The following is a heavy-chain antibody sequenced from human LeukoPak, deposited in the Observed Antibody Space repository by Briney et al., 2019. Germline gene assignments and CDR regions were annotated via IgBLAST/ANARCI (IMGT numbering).Heavy chain of an antibody. CDR2: ISGSGGST. CDR3: AKDGGNYYDSSGSYFDY. Sequence: PRGSLRLSCAASGFTFSSYAMSWVRQAPGKGLEWVSAISGSGGSTYYADSVKGRFTISRDNSKNTLYLQMNSLRAEDTAVYYCAKDGGNYYDSSGSYFDYWGQGTLVTVSS. D-gene: IGHD3-22*01. J-gene: IGHJ4*02. CDR1: GFTFSSYA. V-gene: IGHV3-23*01.